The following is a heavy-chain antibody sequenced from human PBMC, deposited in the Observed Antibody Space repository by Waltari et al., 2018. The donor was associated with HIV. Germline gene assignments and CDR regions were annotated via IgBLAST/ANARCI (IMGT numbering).Heavy chain of an antibody. J-gene: IGHJ6*02. CDR2: IYYSGST. Sequence: QVQLQESGPGLVKPSQTLSLTCTVSGGSISSGGYYWSWIRQHPGKGLEWIGYIYYSGSTYYNPSLKSRVTISVDTSKNQFSLKLSSVTAADTAVYYCARGYGSGSYYKYGMDVWGQGTTVTVSS. CDR1: GGSISSGGYY. CDR3: ARGYGSGSYYKYGMDV. V-gene: IGHV4-31*03. D-gene: IGHD3-10*01.